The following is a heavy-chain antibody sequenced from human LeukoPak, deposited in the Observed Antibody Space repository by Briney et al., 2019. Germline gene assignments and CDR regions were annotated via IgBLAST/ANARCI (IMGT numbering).Heavy chain of an antibody. CDR2: ISGSGGST. CDR1: GFTFSSYA. CDR3: AKGFWYYDSSGYYFGNAFDI. Sequence: GGSLRLSCAASGFTFSSYAMSWVRQAPGKGLEWVSAISGSGGSTYYADSVKGRFTISRDNSKNTLYLQMNSLRADDTAVYYCAKGFWYYDSSGYYFGNAFDIWGQGTMVTVPS. D-gene: IGHD3-22*01. V-gene: IGHV3-23*01. J-gene: IGHJ3*02.